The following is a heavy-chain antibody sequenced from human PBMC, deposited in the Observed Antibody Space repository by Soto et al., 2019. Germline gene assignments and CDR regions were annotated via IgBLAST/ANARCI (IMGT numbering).Heavy chain of an antibody. CDR1: GFTFSSYA. J-gene: IGHJ4*02. CDR3: AKVSEIFGVVITAGYFDY. D-gene: IGHD3-3*01. CDR2: ISGSGGST. Sequence: GGSLRLSCAASGFTFSSYAMSWVSQAPRKGLEWVSAISGSGGSTYYADSVKGRFTIARDNSKNTLYLQVNSLRAEDTAVYYCAKVSEIFGVVITAGYFDYWGQGTLVTVSP. V-gene: IGHV3-23*01.